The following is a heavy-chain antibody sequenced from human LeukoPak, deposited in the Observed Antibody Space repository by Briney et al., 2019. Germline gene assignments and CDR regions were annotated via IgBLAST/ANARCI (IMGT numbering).Heavy chain of an antibody. D-gene: IGHD5-18*01. CDR3: AKECGYSYGTTLGGEYYFDY. CDR1: GFTYSSYG. CDR2: MRYDGSNK. J-gene: IGHJ4*02. Sequence: PGGSLRPSYAACGFTYSSYGMHWVRQAPGKELEWVSFMRYDGSNKYYADSVKGRFTISSDNSKNTLYLQMNSLRAEDTAVYYCAKECGYSYGTTLGGEYYFDYWGQGTLVTVSS. V-gene: IGHV3-30*02.